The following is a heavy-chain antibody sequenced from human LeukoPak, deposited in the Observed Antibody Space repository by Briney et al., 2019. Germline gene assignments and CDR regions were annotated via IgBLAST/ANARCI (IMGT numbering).Heavy chain of an antibody. J-gene: IGHJ3*02. D-gene: IGHD3-22*01. CDR2: IYYSGNT. CDR3: ARDLYDSSGYYSHHDAFDI. Sequence: TSQTLSLTCTVSGGSISNGGYYWNWIRQHPGKGLEWIGYIYYSGNTYYNPSLKSRVTISVDTSKNQFSLKLSSVTAADTAVYYCARDLYDSSGYYSHHDAFDIWGQGTMVTVSS. V-gene: IGHV4-31*03. CDR1: GGSISNGGYY.